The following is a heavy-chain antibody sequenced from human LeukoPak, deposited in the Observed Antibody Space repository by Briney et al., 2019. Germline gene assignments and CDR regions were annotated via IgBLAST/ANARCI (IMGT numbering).Heavy chain of an antibody. CDR3: ARDTRGTGSGIFDY. Sequence: GGSLRLSCAASGFTFSSYSMNWVRQAPGKGLEWVSSISSSSSYIYYADSVKGRFTISRDNAKNSLYLQMNSLRAEDTAVYYCARDTRGTGSGIFDYWGQGALVTVST. D-gene: IGHD2-15*01. CDR1: GFTFSSYS. CDR2: ISSSSSYI. J-gene: IGHJ4*02. V-gene: IGHV3-21*01.